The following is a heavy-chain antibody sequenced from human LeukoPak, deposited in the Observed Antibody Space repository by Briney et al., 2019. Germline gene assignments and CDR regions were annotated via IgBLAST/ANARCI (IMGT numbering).Heavy chain of an antibody. J-gene: IGHJ4*02. D-gene: IGHD6-13*01. Sequence: GGSLRLSCAASGFTFSNAWMNWVRQAPGKGLEWVANIKQDGSEKYYVDSVKGRFTISRDNAKNSLYLQMNSLRIEDTAVYYCALRGYSSSWTALDYWGQGTLVTVSS. CDR2: IKQDGSEK. V-gene: IGHV3-7*01. CDR3: ALRGYSSSWTALDY. CDR1: GFTFSNAW.